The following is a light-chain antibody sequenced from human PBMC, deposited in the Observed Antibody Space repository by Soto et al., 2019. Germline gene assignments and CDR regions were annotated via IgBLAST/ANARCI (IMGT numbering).Light chain of an antibody. CDR3: QQSYSTPWT. J-gene: IGKJ1*01. Sequence: IQVTQSPSSLSASVGDRVTITCRASQSIANYLNWYQQKPGKAPKLLIYSASILQSGVPSRFSGGGYGTDFTLTISNLQPEDFAAYCCQQSYSTPWTFGQGTKVEIK. CDR2: SAS. CDR1: QSIANY. V-gene: IGKV1-39*01.